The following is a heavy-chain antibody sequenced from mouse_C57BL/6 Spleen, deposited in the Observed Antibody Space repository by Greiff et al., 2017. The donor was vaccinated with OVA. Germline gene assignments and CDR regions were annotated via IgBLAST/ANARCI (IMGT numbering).Heavy chain of an antibody. D-gene: IGHD1-1*01. J-gene: IGHJ4*01. Sequence: QVQLQQSGPELVKPGASVKLSCKASGYTFTSYDINWVKQRPGQGLEWIGWIYPRDGSTKYNEKFKGKATLTVDTSSSTAYMELHSLTAEDSAVHFCARTYYYGSSYVLYAMDYWGQGTSVTVSS. V-gene: IGHV1-85*01. CDR3: ARTYYYGSSYVLYAMDY. CDR2: IYPRDGST. CDR1: GYTFTSYD.